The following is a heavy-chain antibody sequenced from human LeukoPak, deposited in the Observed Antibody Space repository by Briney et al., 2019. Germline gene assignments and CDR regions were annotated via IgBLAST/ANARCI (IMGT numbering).Heavy chain of an antibody. J-gene: IGHJ6*02. Sequence: PSETLSLTCTVSGGSISSGGYYWSWIRQHPGKGLEWIGYIYYSGSTYYNPSLKSRVTISVDTSKNQFSLKLSSVTAADTAVYYCARGPEDSSGHYYYCYYGMDVWGQGTTVTVSS. CDR3: ARGPEDSSGHYYYCYYGMDV. V-gene: IGHV4-31*03. CDR1: GGSISSGGYY. CDR2: IYYSGST. D-gene: IGHD3-22*01.